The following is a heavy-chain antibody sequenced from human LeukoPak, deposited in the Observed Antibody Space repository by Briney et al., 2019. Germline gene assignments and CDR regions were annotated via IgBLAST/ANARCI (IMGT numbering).Heavy chain of an antibody. CDR3: ARGVVVVAATFDY. CDR1: GGSISSGGYY. J-gene: IGHJ4*02. Sequence: SQTLSLTCTVSGGSISSGGYYWSWIRQHPGKGLEWIGYIYYSGSTYYNPSLKSRVTISVDTSKNQFSLKLSSVTAADTAVYYCARGVVVVAATFDYWGQGTLVTVSS. CDR2: IYYSGST. D-gene: IGHD2-15*01. V-gene: IGHV4-31*03.